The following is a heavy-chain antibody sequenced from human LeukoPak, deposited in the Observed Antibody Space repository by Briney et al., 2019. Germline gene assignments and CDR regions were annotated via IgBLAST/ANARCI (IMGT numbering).Heavy chain of an antibody. D-gene: IGHD1-26*01. CDR2: ISYDGRDK. J-gene: IGHJ4*02. V-gene: IGHV3-30*04. CDR3: AKGGGNYANYYFDH. Sequence: GGSLRLSCAASGFTFSTYAMHWVRQAPGKGLEWVTVISYDGRDKKFADSVKGRFSISRDNSKNTLYLQMDSLRSEDTAVYYCAKGGGNYANYYFDHWGQGTLVTVSS. CDR1: GFTFSTYA.